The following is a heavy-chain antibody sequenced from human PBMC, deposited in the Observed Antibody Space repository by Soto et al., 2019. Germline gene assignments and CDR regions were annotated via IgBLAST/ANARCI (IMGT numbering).Heavy chain of an antibody. Sequence: SETRSLTCAVYGGSFSGYYWSWIRQPPGKGLEWIGEINHSGSTNYNPSLKSRVTISVDTSKNQFSLKLSSVTAADTAVYYCAREGQRITIFGVVILPGGYYGMDVWGQGTTVTVSS. V-gene: IGHV4-34*01. J-gene: IGHJ6*02. CDR1: GGSFSGYY. CDR2: INHSGST. D-gene: IGHD3-3*01. CDR3: AREGQRITIFGVVILPGGYYGMDV.